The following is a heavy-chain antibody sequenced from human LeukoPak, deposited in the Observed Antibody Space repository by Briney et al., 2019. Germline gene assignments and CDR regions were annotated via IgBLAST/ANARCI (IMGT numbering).Heavy chain of an antibody. CDR3: QSRYLEWLLEY. V-gene: IGHV4-39*01. CDR2: IYSSGSA. J-gene: IGHJ4*02. D-gene: IGHD3-3*01. Sequence: PSETLSLTCTVSGGSINSNNYYWGWIRQPPGKGLEWIGSIYSSGSAYYNPSLKSRVTISVDTSKNQFSLRLSSVTAADTAVCYCQSRYLEWLLEYWGQGTLVTVSS. CDR1: GGSINSNNYY.